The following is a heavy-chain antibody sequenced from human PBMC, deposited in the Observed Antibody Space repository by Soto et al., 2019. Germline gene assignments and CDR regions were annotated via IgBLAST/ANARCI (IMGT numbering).Heavy chain of an antibody. Sequence: SETLSLTCTVSGASLTQYFWNWIRQSPGKGLEWIVSVSSTGSTVFNPSLTSRVTVSLDTSKNQFSLTLNSVTAADTAVYYCARGGGSPYHNHESDFWGQGTLVTVSS. J-gene: IGHJ4*02. D-gene: IGHD6-13*01. V-gene: IGHV4-59*01. CDR3: ARGGGSPYHNHESDF. CDR2: VSSTGST. CDR1: GASLTQYF.